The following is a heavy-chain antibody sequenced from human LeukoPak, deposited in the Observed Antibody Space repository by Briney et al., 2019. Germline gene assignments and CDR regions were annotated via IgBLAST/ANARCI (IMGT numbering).Heavy chain of an antibody. J-gene: IGHJ6*01. Sequence: GGSLRLSCAASGFTFTVDTMQWVPQAPGKGLEWVALISYDGSNNDYADSVKGRFTISRDDSKNTLFLQMNSLRAEDKAVYYCPGVSGDVWGEGSTVTVSS. V-gene: IGHV3-30-3*01. CDR1: GFTFTVDT. CDR3: PGVSGDV. CDR2: ISYDGSNN.